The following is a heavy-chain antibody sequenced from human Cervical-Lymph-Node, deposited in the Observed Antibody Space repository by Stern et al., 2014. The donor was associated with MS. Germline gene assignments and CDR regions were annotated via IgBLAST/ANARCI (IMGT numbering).Heavy chain of an antibody. V-gene: IGHV5-51*01. CDR2: IYPGDAET. CDR1: GYSFPVFW. CDR3: ARREMSTTRYFAS. D-gene: IGHD5-24*01. Sequence: EVQLVESGPEVKKPGESLRISCKASGYSFPVFWIGWVRQMSGRGLEWMGVIYPGDAETRYSPSFRGQVTMSVDLSTTTAYLQWRSLKASDTAMYYCARREMSTTRYFASWGQGTLVTVPS. J-gene: IGHJ4*02.